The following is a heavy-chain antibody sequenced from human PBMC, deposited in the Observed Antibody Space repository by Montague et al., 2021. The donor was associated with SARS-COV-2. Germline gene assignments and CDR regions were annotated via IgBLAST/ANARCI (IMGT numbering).Heavy chain of an antibody. D-gene: IGHD5-12*01. Sequence: SLRLSCAASGFTFSSHAMSWVRQAPGKGLEWVSAISGSGGSTYYADSVKGRFTISRDNSKNTLYLQMNSLRAEDTAVYYCAKVIRLGWLRSDAFDIWGQGTMVTVSS. J-gene: IGHJ3*02. CDR3: AKVIRLGWLRSDAFDI. CDR1: GFTFSSHA. CDR2: ISGSGGST. V-gene: IGHV3-23*01.